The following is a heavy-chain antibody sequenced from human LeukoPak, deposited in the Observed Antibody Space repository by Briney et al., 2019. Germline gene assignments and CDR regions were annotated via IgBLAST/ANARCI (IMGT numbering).Heavy chain of an antibody. CDR2: INPNSGRT. CDR3: ASVAATGWYYFDY. V-gene: IGHV1-2*02. CDR1: GYTFSGYH. J-gene: IGHJ4*02. Sequence: ASVKVSCKASGYTFSGYHMHWVRQAPGEGLEWTGWINPNSGRTHYAQKFQGSVTMTRDTSISTAYMELNRLTSDDTAVYYCASVAATGWYYFDYWGQGTLVTVSS. D-gene: IGHD6-13*01.